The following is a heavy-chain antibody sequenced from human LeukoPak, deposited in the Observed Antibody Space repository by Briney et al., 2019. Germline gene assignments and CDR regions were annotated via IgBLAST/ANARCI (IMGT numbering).Heavy chain of an antibody. CDR2: IYTSGST. J-gene: IGHJ5*02. Sequence: SETLSLTCTVSGGSISSYYWSWIRQPAGKGLEWIGLIYTSGSTNYNPSLESRVTMSVDTSKNQFSLKLRSVTAADTAVYYCARDMAAAPYNWFDPWGQGTLVTASS. CDR3: ARDMAAAPYNWFDP. V-gene: IGHV4-4*07. D-gene: IGHD6-13*01. CDR1: GGSISSYY.